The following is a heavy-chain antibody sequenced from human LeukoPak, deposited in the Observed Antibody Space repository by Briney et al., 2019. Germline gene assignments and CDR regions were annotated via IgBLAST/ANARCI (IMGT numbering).Heavy chain of an antibody. J-gene: IGHJ4*02. CDR3: ATEMTSIVPDY. Sequence: GASVKVSCKVSGHPLSELPMYWVRQAPGKGLEWMGGFDPENDKRLYAQKFRGRLTMTEDTSTDTAYMELSSLRSEDTAVYYCATEMTSIVPDYWGQGTLVTVSS. CDR1: GHPLSELP. D-gene: IGHD2-21*01. CDR2: FDPENDKR. V-gene: IGHV1-24*01.